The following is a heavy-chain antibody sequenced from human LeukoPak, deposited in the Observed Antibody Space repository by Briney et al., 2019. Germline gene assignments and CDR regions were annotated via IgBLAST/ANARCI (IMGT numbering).Heavy chain of an antibody. V-gene: IGHV4-34*01. CDR2: INHSGST. CDR1: GGSFSGHY. CDR3: ASTYGVPKHPIVGATDY. Sequence: SETLSLTCAVYGGSFSGHYWSWIRQPPGKGLEWIGEINHSGSTNYNPSLKSRVTISVDTSKNQFSLKLSSVTAADTAVYYCASTYGVPKHPIVGATDYWGQGTLVTVSS. J-gene: IGHJ4*02. D-gene: IGHD1-26*01.